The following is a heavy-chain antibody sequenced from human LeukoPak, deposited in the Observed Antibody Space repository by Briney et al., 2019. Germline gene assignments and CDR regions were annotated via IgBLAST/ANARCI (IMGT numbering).Heavy chain of an antibody. V-gene: IGHV4-38-2*02. J-gene: IGHJ4*02. D-gene: IGHD6-13*01. CDR2: IYHSGTT. CDR3: ATYSSSSPGY. Sequence: SSETLSLTCTVSGYSISSGYYWGWIRQPPGKGLEWIGSIYHSGTTYYNPSLKSRVTISIDTSKNQFSLKLSSVTAADTALYYCATYSSSSPGYSGQGTLVTVSS. CDR1: GYSISSGYY.